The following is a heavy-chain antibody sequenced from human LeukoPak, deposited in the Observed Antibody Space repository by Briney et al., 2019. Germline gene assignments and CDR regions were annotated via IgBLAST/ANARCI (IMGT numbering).Heavy chain of an antibody. J-gene: IGHJ4*02. Sequence: GGSLRLSCAASGFTVSSNYMSWVRQAPGKGLEWVSVIYSGGSTYYADSVKGRFTISRGNSKNTLYLQMNSLRAEDTAVYYCARGYYDYGDYGGYWGQGTLVTVSS. CDR2: IYSGGST. D-gene: IGHD4-17*01. V-gene: IGHV3-66*02. CDR3: ARGYYDYGDYGGY. CDR1: GFTVSSNY.